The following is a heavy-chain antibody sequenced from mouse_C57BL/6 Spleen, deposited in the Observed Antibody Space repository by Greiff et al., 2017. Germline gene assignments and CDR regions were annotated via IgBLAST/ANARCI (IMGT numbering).Heavy chain of an antibody. J-gene: IGHJ2*01. CDR1: GYSFTDYH. V-gene: IGHV1-39*01. D-gene: IGHD3-1*01. CDR2: INPNNGST. Sequence: VQLQQPGPELVKPGASVKMSCKASGYSFTDYHVNWVKQSNGKGLEWIGVINPNNGSTSYNQKFKGKATLTVDKPSSTAYMQLNSLTSEDSAVYYCASSCFDDWGQGTTLTVSS. CDR3: ASSCFDD.